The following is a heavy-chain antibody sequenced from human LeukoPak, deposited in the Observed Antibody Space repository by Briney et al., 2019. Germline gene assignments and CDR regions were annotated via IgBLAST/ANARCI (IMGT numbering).Heavy chain of an antibody. D-gene: IGHD3-16*01. J-gene: IGHJ5*02. CDR3: ARVGLSNWFDP. Sequence: GGSLRLSCAASGFTFSDYYTSWIRQAPGKGLEWVSYISSSSSYTNYADSVKGRFTIPRDNAKNSLYLQMNSLRAEDTAVYYCARVGLSNWFDPWGQGTLVTVSS. CDR1: GFTFSDYY. CDR2: ISSSSSYT. V-gene: IGHV3-11*06.